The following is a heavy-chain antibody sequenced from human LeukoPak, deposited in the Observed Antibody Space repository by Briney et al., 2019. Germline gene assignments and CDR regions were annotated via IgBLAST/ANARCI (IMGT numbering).Heavy chain of an antibody. V-gene: IGHV3-30*18. D-gene: IGHD3-10*01. CDR3: AKDSGSGSYSTFDY. CDR1: GFTFSSYG. J-gene: IGHJ4*02. CDR2: ISYDGSNK. Sequence: GGSLRLSCAASGFTFSSYGMHWVRQAPGKGLGWVAVISYDGSNKYYADSVKGRFTISRDNSKNTLYLQMNSLRAEDTAVYYCAKDSGSGSYSTFDYWGQGTLVTVSS.